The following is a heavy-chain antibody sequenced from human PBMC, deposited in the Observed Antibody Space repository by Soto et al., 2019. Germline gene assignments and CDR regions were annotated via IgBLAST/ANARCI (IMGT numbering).Heavy chain of an antibody. CDR1: GFTFSSYS. CDR3: ARDYGTNGYYYGMDV. V-gene: IGHV3-21*01. Sequence: EVQLVESGGGLVKPGGSLRLSCAASGFTFSSYSMNWVHQAPGKGLEWVSSISSSSSYIYYADSVKGRFTISRDNAKNSLYLQMNSLRAEDTAVYYCARDYGTNGYYYGMDVWGQGTTVTVSS. D-gene: IGHD1-26*01. CDR2: ISSSSSYI. J-gene: IGHJ6*02.